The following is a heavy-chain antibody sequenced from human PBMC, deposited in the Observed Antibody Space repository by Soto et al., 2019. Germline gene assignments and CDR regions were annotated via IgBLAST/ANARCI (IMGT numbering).Heavy chain of an antibody. CDR2: IIPILGIA. CDR3: AREVVVPAAIISKYYYYGMDV. J-gene: IGHJ6*02. D-gene: IGHD2-2*02. Sequence: QVPLVQSGAEVKKPGSSVKVSCKASGGTFSSYTISWVRQAPGQGLEWMGRIIPILGIANYAQKFQGRVTITADKSTSTAYMELSSLRSEDTAVYYCAREVVVPAAIISKYYYYGMDVWGQGTTVTVSS. V-gene: IGHV1-69*08. CDR1: GGTFSSYT.